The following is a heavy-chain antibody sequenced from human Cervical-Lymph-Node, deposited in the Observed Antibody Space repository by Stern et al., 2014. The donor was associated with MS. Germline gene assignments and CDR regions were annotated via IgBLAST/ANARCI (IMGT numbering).Heavy chain of an antibody. J-gene: IGHJ4*02. CDR2: ISGSGGST. D-gene: IGHD2-2*01. CDR1: GFTFSSYA. Sequence: EVQLVESGGGLVQPGGSLRLSCAASGFTFSSYAMNWVRQAPGKGLEWVSAISGSGGSTYYADSVKGRFTISRDNSKNTLYLQMISLRAEDTAVYYCAKRGYCSSTSCYFDYWGQGTLVTVSS. V-gene: IGHV3-23*04. CDR3: AKRGYCSSTSCYFDY.